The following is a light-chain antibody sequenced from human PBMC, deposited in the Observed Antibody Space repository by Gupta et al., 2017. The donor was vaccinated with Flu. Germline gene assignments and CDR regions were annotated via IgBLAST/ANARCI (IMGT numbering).Light chain of an antibody. CDR2: GAS. V-gene: IGKV3-20*01. CDR1: QSVRGNY. Sequence: EIVLTQSPGTLSLSPGERATLSCRAGQSVRGNYLAWYQQKPGQAPRLLIYGASSRATGIPDRFSGSGSGTDFTLTISRLEPEDFAVYYCQQYDSSHTFGQGTKLEIK. CDR3: QQYDSSHT. J-gene: IGKJ2*01.